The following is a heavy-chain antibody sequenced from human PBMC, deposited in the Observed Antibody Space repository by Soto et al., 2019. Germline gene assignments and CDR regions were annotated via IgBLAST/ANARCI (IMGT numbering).Heavy chain of an antibody. CDR1: GFTFRNFA. V-gene: IGHV3-21*06. Sequence: EVQLVESGGGQVRPGGSLRLSCAVSGFTFRNFAMNWVRQAPGKGLEWVSSISSTGGSIYYAESLKGRFTVSRDNAQNFLYLQMNRLRVEDTAVYYCARAARGMATTPHGYWGQGTLVTVSS. CDR3: ARAARGMATTPHGY. J-gene: IGHJ4*02. CDR2: ISSTGGSI. D-gene: IGHD5-12*01.